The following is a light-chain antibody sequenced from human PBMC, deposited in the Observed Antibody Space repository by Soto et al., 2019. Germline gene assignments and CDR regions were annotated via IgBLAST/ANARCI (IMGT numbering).Light chain of an antibody. Sequence: EIVMTQSPATLSVSPGERATLSCRASQTISSNLAWYQQKPGQAPRLLIHGASTRATGVPARFSASGSGTEFTLTITSLQSEDFAVYYRQQYYNWPPQYTFGQGTQLQIK. CDR3: QQYYNWPPQYT. CDR2: GAS. J-gene: IGKJ2*01. V-gene: IGKV3-15*01. CDR1: QTISSN.